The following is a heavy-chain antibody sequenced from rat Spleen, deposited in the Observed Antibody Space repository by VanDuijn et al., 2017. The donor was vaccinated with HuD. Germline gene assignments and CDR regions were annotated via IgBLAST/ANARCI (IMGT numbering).Heavy chain of an antibody. CDR2: IWGDGST. CDR3: ARADVAAISTDGI. J-gene: IGHJ2*01. V-gene: IGHV2-1*01. Sequence: QVQLKESGPGLVQSSQTLSLICTVSGFSLISHSVHWVRQPPGKGLEWMGGIWGDGSTDYNSVLKSRLTINKDTSKSQIYLKMNRLQTEDTATYFCARADVAAISTDGIWGQGIMVTVSS. CDR1: GFSLISHS. D-gene: IGHD1-2*01.